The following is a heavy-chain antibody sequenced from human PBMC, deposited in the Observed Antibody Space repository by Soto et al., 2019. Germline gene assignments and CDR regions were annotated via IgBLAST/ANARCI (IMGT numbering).Heavy chain of an antibody. CDR2: IYWDGDK. CDR1: GFSLSSSGVG. D-gene: IGHD2-15*01. Sequence: QITLKESGPTLVKPTQTLTLTCIFSGFSLSSSGVGVGWIRQPPGKALEWLALIYWDGDKRYSPSLKTRLTITKETSTNEVVLTMTNMDPVDTGTYYCAHKGGRGAGMDVWGQGTTVTVSS. V-gene: IGHV2-5*02. CDR3: AHKGGRGAGMDV. J-gene: IGHJ6*02.